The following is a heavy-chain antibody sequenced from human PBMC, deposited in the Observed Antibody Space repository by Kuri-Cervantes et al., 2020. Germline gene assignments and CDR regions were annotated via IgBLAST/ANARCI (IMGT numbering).Heavy chain of an antibody. Sequence: GESLKISCAASGFTFSSYAVSWVRQAPGKGLEWVSAISGSGGSTYYADSVKGRFTISRDNAKNSLYLQMNSLRAEDTAVYYCARDGYSSGWYGGGFDYWGQGTLVTVSS. V-gene: IGHV3-23*01. J-gene: IGHJ4*02. CDR3: ARDGYSSGWYGGGFDY. CDR2: ISGSGGST. D-gene: IGHD6-19*01. CDR1: GFTFSSYA.